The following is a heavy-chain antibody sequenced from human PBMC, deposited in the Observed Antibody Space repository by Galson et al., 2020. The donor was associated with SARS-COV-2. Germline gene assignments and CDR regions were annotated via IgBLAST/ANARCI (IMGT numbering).Heavy chain of an antibody. J-gene: IGHJ6*02. D-gene: IGHD3-22*01. CDR2: ISYDGSNK. CDR1: GFTFSSYG. CDR3: AKAVVVRTRSYGMDV. Sequence: TGGSLRLSCAASGFTFSSYGMHWVRQAPGKGLEWVAVISYDGSNKYYADSVKGRFTISRDNSKNTLYLQMNSLRAEDTAVYYCAKAVVVRTRSYGMDVWGQGTTVTVSS. V-gene: IGHV3-30*18.